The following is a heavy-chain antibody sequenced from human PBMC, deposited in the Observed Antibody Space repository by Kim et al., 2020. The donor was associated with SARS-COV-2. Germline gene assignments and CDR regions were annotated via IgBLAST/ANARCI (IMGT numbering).Heavy chain of an antibody. D-gene: IGHD3-22*01. Sequence: GRLTISRDNAKNTLYLQMNSLGAEDTAVYYCAKDSGRITMIVVVITGIDYWGQGTLVTVSS. V-gene: IGHV3-30*02. J-gene: IGHJ4*02. CDR3: AKDSGRITMIVVVITGIDY.